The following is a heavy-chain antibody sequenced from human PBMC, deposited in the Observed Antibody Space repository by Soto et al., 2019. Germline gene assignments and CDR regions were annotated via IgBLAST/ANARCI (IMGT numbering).Heavy chain of an antibody. D-gene: IGHD3-10*01. Sequence: SETLSLTCAVSGGSISSGGYSWRWIRQPPGKGLEWIGCIYHSGSTYYNPSLKSRVTISVDRSKNQFSLRLSSVTAADTAVYYCARTYGSGSYSYFDYWGQGTLVTVSS. J-gene: IGHJ4*02. CDR1: GGSISSGGYS. V-gene: IGHV4-30-2*01. CDR3: ARTYGSGSYSYFDY. CDR2: IYHSGST.